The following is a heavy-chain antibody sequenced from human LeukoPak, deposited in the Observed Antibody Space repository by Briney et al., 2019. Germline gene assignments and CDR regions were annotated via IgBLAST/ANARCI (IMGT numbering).Heavy chain of an antibody. CDR3: ARRTGGYSYNY. Sequence: PTETLSLTCSVSGGSVSSGSYYWSWIRQPPGKGLEWIGSFYYSGSTYYNPSLKSRVTISVDTSKNQFSLKLSSVTAADTAVYYCARRTGGYSYNYWGQGTLVTVSS. D-gene: IGHD5-18*01. CDR2: FYYSGST. CDR1: GGSVSSGSYY. J-gene: IGHJ4*02. V-gene: IGHV4-39*01.